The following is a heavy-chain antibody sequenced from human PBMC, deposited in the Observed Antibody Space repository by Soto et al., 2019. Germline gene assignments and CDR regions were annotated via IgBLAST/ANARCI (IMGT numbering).Heavy chain of an antibody. CDR1: GFTFSSYE. CDR2: ITSRGSAI. V-gene: IGHV3-48*03. CDR3: ARSEDYYYGMDV. J-gene: IGHJ6*02. Sequence: GGSLRLSCAASGFTFSSYEMNWVRRAPGKGLEWVSFITSRGSAIYYADSVKGRFTISRDNAKNSLYLQMNSLRAEDTAVYYCARSEDYYYGMDVWGQGTTVTVSS.